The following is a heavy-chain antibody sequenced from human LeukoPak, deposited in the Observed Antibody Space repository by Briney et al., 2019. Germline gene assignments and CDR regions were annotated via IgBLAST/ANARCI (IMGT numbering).Heavy chain of an antibody. D-gene: IGHD2-21*01. CDR3: ARAIVGFDAFDI. V-gene: IGHV3-21*01. CDR2: ISSSSSYI. J-gene: IGHJ3*02. Sequence: GGSLSLSCAASGFTFSSYSMNWVRQAPGKGLEWVSSISSSSSYIYYADSVKGRFTISRDNAKNSLYLQMNSLRAEDTAVYYCARAIVGFDAFDIWGQGTMVTVSS. CDR1: GFTFSSYS.